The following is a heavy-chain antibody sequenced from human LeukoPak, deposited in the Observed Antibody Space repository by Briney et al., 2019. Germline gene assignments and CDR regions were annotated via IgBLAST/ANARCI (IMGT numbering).Heavy chain of an antibody. CDR1: GFTFSSYA. CDR3: AKDGVVVAAT. J-gene: IGHJ4*02. CDR2: ISGSGGDT. D-gene: IGHD2-15*01. V-gene: IGHV3-23*01. Sequence: GGSLRLSCAASGFTFSSYAMSWVRQAPGKELGWVSAISGSGGDTYYSDSVKGRFTISRDNSKNTLYLQMNSLRAEDTAVYYCAKDGVVVAATWGQGTLVTVSS.